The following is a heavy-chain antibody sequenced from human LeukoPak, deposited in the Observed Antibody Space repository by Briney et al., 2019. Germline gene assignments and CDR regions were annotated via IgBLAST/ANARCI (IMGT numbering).Heavy chain of an antibody. CDR3: ARGWYSSSWYEPLDY. CDR2: IWYDGSNK. V-gene: IGHV3-33*01. Sequence: QPGGSLRLSCAASGFTFSSYGMHWVRQAPGEGLEWVAVIWYDGSNKYYADSVKGRFTISRDNSKNTLYLQMNSLRAEDTAVYYCARGWYSSSWYEPLDYWGQGTLVTVSS. D-gene: IGHD6-13*01. CDR1: GFTFSSYG. J-gene: IGHJ4*02.